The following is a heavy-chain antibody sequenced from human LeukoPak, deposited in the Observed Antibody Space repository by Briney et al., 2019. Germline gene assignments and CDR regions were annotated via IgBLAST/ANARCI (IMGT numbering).Heavy chain of an antibody. D-gene: IGHD6-19*01. CDR3: VRETGSGWDFDY. V-gene: IGHV3-43*02. CDR2: VKGGGVTT. CDR1: GFTFNAYA. J-gene: IGHJ4*02. Sequence: PGGSLRLSCAASGFTFNAYAIHWVRQAPGKGLEWVSLVKGGGVTTDYADSVKGRFTVSRDNNKHALYLQMNNLRTEDTALYYCVRETGSGWDFDYWGQGTLVSVSS.